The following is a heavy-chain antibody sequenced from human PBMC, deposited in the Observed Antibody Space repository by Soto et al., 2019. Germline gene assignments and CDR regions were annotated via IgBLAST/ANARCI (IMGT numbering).Heavy chain of an antibody. V-gene: IGHV4-61*01. Sequence: SETLSLTCSVSGGSVRSGNHSWNWIRQPPGRGLEWLGYMYYTGVTNYNPSLKSRVRMSVDTSKNQFSLELTSLTAADTAVYYCARGGEPLGYYGLDVWGQGTTVTVSS. CDR3: ARGGEPLGYYGLDV. CDR1: GGSVRSGNHS. CDR2: MYYTGVT. J-gene: IGHJ6*02.